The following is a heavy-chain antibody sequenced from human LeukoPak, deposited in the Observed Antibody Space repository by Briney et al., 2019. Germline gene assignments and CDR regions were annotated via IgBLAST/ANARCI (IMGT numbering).Heavy chain of an antibody. CDR1: GFTFRSCW. CDR3: ARGGGLDV. D-gene: IGHD3-16*01. J-gene: IGHJ6*02. V-gene: IGHV3-7*03. Sequence: PGGSLRLSCAASGFTFRSCWMNWARQAPGKGLEWVASINHNGNVNYYVDAVKGRFTISRDNAKNSLYLQMSNLRAEDTAVYFCARGGGLDVWGQGATVTVSS. CDR2: INHNGNVN.